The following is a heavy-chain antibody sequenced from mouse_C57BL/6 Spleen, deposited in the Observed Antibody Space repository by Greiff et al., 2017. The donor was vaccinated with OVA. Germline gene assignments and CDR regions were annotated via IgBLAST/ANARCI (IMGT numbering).Heavy chain of an antibody. V-gene: IGHV14-4*01. D-gene: IGHD2-12*01. CDR2: IDPENGDT. Sequence: VQLKQSGAELVRPGASVKLSCTASGFNIKDDYMHWVKQRPEQGLEWIGWIDPENGDTEYASKFQGKATITADTSSNTAYLQLSSLTSEDTAVYYCTTGRRGNAMDDWGQGTSVTVSS. CDR3: TTGRRGNAMDD. CDR1: GFNIKDDY. J-gene: IGHJ4*01.